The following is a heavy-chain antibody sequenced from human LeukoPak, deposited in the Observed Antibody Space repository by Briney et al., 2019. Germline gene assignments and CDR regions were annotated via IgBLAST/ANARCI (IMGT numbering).Heavy chain of an antibody. V-gene: IGHV3-23*01. CDR2: ISNSDGNT. Sequence: PGGSLRLSCAASGFTFSNYAMSWVRQAPGEGLEWVSTISNSDGNTYYADSVKGRFTISRGNSKNTLYLQMSCLTAEDTAIYYCAKATGTLGNWGQGTLVTVSS. CDR3: AKATGTLGN. D-gene: IGHD1-1*01. J-gene: IGHJ4*02. CDR1: GFTFSNYA.